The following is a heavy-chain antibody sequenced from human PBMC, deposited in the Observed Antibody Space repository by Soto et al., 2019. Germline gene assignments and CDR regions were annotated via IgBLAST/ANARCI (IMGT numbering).Heavy chain of an antibody. CDR3: ARGLFSEDYYSGGWYYFDS. CDR1: GGSFSGYS. CDR2: INHSGSA. D-gene: IGHD3-10*01. J-gene: IGHJ4*02. Sequence: QVQLQQWGAGLLKPSETLSLTCAVYGGSFSGYSWTWIRQPPGKGLEWIGQINHSGSANYNPYLKSRVTISVGTSKNQFSLDLSSMTAADTAMYYCARGLFSEDYYSGGWYYFDSWGQGTLVTVSS. V-gene: IGHV4-34*01.